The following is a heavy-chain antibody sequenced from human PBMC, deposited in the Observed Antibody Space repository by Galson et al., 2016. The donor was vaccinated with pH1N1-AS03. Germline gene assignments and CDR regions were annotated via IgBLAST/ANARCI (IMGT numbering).Heavy chain of an antibody. J-gene: IGHJ4*02. CDR2: LSGGGVST. Sequence: SLRLSCAASGFTFSSYAMSWVRQSPGKGLEWVSALSGGGVSTYYADSVKGRFTISRDNSKNTLYLQMSSLRAEDTAIYYCAKDDGDGYCSGGSCYKYFDYWGQGTLVTVSS. CDR1: GFTFSSYA. D-gene: IGHD2-15*01. CDR3: AKDDGDGYCSGGSCYKYFDY. V-gene: IGHV3-23*01.